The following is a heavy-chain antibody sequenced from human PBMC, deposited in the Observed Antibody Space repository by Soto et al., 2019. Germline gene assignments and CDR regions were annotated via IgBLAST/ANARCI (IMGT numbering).Heavy chain of an antibody. CDR2: ISAYNGNT. J-gene: IGHJ3*02. CDR3: ARDHWKQPVPGDAFDI. CDR1: GYTFTSYG. V-gene: IGHV1-18*01. Sequence: ASVKVSCKASGYTFTSYGISWVRQAPGQGLEWMGWISAYNGNTNYAQKLQGRVTMTTDTSTSTAYMELRSLRSDDTAVYYCARDHWKQPVPGDAFDIWGQGTMVTVSS. D-gene: IGHD6-13*01.